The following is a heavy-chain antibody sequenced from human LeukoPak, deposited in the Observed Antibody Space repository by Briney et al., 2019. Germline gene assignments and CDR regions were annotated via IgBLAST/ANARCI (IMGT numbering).Heavy chain of an antibody. J-gene: IGHJ4*02. CDR2: IYSGGST. V-gene: IGHV3-66*01. CDR3: ARSGVSRYFGNS. CDR1: GFTVSSNY. Sequence: PGGSLRLSCAASGFTVSSNYMSWVRQVPGKGLEWVSVIYSGGSTYYADSVKGRFNISRDISKNTVYLQMNSLRAEDTAVYYCARSGVSRYFGNSWGQGTLVTVSS. D-gene: IGHD3-9*01.